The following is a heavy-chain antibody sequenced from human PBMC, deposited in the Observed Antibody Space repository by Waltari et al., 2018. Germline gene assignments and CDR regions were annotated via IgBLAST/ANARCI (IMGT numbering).Heavy chain of an antibody. D-gene: IGHD6-13*01. Sequence: QVQLQESGPGLVKPSETLSLTCAVSGYSISSGYYWGWIRQPPGKGLEWIGSIYHSGSTYYTPSLKSRVTISVDTSKNQFSLKLSSVTAADTAVYYCARQGSIAAAGPDYWDQGTLVTVSS. V-gene: IGHV4-38-2*01. J-gene: IGHJ4*02. CDR2: IYHSGST. CDR1: GYSISSGYY. CDR3: ARQGSIAAAGPDY.